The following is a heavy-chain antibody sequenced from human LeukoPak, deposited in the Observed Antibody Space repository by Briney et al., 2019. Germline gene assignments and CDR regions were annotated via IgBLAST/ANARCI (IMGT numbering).Heavy chain of an antibody. V-gene: IGHV1-2*02. CDR1: GYTFTGYY. D-gene: IGHD3-10*01. J-gene: IGHJ4*02. CDR3: ARQGRDYYGSGSPLPFDY. Sequence: ASVKVSRKASGYTFTGYYTHWVRQAPGQGLEWMGWINPNSGGTNYAQKFQGRVTMTRDTSISTAYMELSRLRSDDTAVYYCARQGRDYYGSGSPLPFDYWGQGTLVTVSS. CDR2: INPNSGGT.